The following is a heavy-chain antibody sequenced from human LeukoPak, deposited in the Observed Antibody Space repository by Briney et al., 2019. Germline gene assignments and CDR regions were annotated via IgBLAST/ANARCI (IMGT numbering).Heavy chain of an antibody. CDR2: INHSGST. Sequence: SETLSLTCAVYGGSFSGYYWSWIRQSPGKGLEWIGEINHSGSTNYNPSLKSRVTISVDTSKNQFSLKLSSVTAADTAVYYCARHRVLGQWLVLRNRKGKNAFDIWGQGTMVTVSS. J-gene: IGHJ3*02. CDR3: ARHRVLGQWLVLRNRKGKNAFDI. CDR1: GGSFSGYY. V-gene: IGHV4-34*01. D-gene: IGHD6-19*01.